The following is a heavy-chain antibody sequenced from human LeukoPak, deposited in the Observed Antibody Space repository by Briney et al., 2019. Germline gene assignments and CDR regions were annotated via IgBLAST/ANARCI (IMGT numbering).Heavy chain of an antibody. CDR3: ARHGGKHYGDFFDY. D-gene: IGHD4-17*01. CDR2: SHYPKTT. CDR1: DFSFTNYY. V-gene: IGHV4-59*08. J-gene: IGHJ4*02. Sequence: PSETLTLTCTASDFSFTNYYLNWIRQAPGKGLEWIAYSHYPKTTSYHPSLRSRVTVSVDASKNQFSLKLSSVTAADTAVYYCARHGGKHYGDFFDYWGQGTLVTVSS.